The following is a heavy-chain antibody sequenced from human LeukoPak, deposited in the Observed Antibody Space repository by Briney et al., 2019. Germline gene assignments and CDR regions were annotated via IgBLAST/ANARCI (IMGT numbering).Heavy chain of an antibody. V-gene: IGHV4-34*01. CDR1: GGSFSGYY. D-gene: IGHD3-22*01. CDR3: ARDRSIVVVHDAFDI. J-gene: IGHJ3*02. Sequence: NPSETLSLTCAVYGGSFSGYYWSWIRQPPGKGLEWIGEINHSGSTNYNPSLKSRVTISVDTSKNQFSLKLSSVTAADTAVYYCARDRSIVVVHDAFDIWGQGTMVTVSS. CDR2: INHSGST.